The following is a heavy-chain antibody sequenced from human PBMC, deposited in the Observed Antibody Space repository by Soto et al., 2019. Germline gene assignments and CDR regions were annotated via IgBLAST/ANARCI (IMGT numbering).Heavy chain of an antibody. CDR1: GFTFSSYG. CDR2: ISYDGSNK. D-gene: IGHD3-16*02. J-gene: IGHJ6*02. Sequence: GGSLRLSCAASGFTFSSYGMHWVRQAPGKGLEWVAVISYDGSNKYYADSVKGRFTISRDNSKNTLYLQMNSLRAEDTAVYYCAKELYSSYYYYYGMDVWGQGTTVTVSS. V-gene: IGHV3-30*18. CDR3: AKELYSSYYYYYGMDV.